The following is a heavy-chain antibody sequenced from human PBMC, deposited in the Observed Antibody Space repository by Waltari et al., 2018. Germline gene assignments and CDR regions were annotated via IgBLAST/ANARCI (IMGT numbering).Heavy chain of an antibody. D-gene: IGHD7-27*01. CDR2: ITGDGALT. J-gene: IGHJ2*01. CDR1: GFLFSTYW. Sequence: EAQLVESGGDVVQPGGSLRLSCVGSGFLFSTYWMHWLRQDPGKGLVWVSGITGDGALTVYADSVKGRVTISRDNARNTLSLERNNVRDEDTATYYCATESLGAGHRYFEVWGRGTLVTVSS. V-gene: IGHV3-74*01. CDR3: ATESLGAGHRYFEV.